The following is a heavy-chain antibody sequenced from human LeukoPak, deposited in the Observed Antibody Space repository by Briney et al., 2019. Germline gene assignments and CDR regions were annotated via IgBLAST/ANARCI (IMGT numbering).Heavy chain of an antibody. CDR2: INHSGST. J-gene: IGHJ6*03. V-gene: IGHV4-34*01. CDR1: GGSFSGYY. D-gene: IGHD5-18*01. Sequence: PSETLSLTCAVYGGSFSGYYWSWIRQPPGKGLEWIGEINHSGSTNYNPSLKSRVTISVDTSKNQFSLKLSSVTAADTAVYYCARGVGSQLWLLPYYYYYMDVWGKGTTVTVPS. CDR3: ARGVGSQLWLLPYYYYYMDV.